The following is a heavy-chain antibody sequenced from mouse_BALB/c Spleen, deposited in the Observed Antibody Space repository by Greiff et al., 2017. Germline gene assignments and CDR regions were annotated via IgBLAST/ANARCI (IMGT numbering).Heavy chain of an antibody. Sequence: VQLKESGAELVMPGASVKMSCKASGYTFTDYWMHWVKQRPGQGLEWIGAIDTSDSYTSYNQKFKGKATLTVDESSSTAYMQLSSLTSEDSAVYYCARIVRLVEVYYYAMDYWGQGTSVTVSS. J-gene: IGHJ4*01. CDR1: GYTFTDYW. V-gene: IGHV1-69*01. CDR3: ARIVRLVEVYYYAMDY. D-gene: IGHD2-5*01. CDR2: IDTSDSYT.